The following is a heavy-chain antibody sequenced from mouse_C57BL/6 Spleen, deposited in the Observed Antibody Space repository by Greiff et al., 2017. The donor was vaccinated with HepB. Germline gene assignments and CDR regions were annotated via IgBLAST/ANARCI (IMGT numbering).Heavy chain of an antibody. CDR2: IDPETGGT. Sequence: VQLQQSGAELVRPGASVTLSCKASGYTFTDYEMHWVKQTPVHGLEWIGAIDPETGGTAYNQKFKGKAILTADKSSSTAYMELRSLTSEDSAVYYCTRLYYDAYWGQGTLVTVSA. J-gene: IGHJ3*01. CDR3: TRLYYDAY. D-gene: IGHD2-4*01. CDR1: GYTFTDYE. V-gene: IGHV1-15*01.